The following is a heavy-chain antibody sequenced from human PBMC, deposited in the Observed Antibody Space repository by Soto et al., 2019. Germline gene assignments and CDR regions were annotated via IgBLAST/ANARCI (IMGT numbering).Heavy chain of an antibody. Sequence: EVQLVESVRDLVQRGGSLRLSCGASGFTFSVYSRNWVRQAPGKGLEWFSYITSATKTIKYADSVKGRFTISRDNAKNSVYQQMNSLRDEDTAVYYCARSVEGHFDYWGQGTVVTVSS. CDR2: ITSATKTI. CDR3: ARSVEGHFDY. J-gene: IGHJ4*02. CDR1: GFTFSVYS. D-gene: IGHD6-19*01. V-gene: IGHV3-48*02.